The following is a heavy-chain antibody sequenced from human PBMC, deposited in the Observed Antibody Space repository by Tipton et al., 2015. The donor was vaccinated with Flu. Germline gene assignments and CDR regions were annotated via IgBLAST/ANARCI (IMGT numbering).Heavy chain of an antibody. V-gene: IGHV3-21*01. Sequence: SLRLSCAASGFTFSSYWMSWVRQAPGKGLEWVSSISSSSSYIYYADSVKGRFTISRDNAKNSLYLQMNSLRAEDTAVYYCARFGGNDSFDYWGQGTLVTVSS. J-gene: IGHJ4*02. CDR3: ARFGGNDSFDY. D-gene: IGHD4-23*01. CDR2: ISSSSSYI. CDR1: GFTFSSYW.